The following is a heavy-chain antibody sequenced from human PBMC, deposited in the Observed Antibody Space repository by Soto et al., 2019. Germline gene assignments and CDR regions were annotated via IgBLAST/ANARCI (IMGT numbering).Heavy chain of an antibody. V-gene: IGHV3-33*01. Sequence: QVQLVESGGGVVQPGRSLRLSCAASGFTFSNYGMHWVRQAPGKGLEWVAVTSYDGNDKYYIDSVKGRFSISRDNSKNTLYLQMNRLSAEDTAVYYCAWQSATDVYSYGMDVWGQGTTVTVSS. J-gene: IGHJ6*02. D-gene: IGHD6-13*01. CDR2: TSYDGNDK. CDR3: AWQSATDVYSYGMDV. CDR1: GFTFSNYG.